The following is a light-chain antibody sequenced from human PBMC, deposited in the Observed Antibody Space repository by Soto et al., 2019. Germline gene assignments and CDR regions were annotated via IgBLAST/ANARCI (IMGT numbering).Light chain of an antibody. CDR1: SSDVGRYNL. J-gene: IGLJ2*01. CDR2: EDI. Sequence: QSVLTQPASVSGSPGQSITISCTGSSSDVGRYNLVSWYQQHPGTAPKLIIYEDIERPSGVSKRFSGSKSGNTASLTISGLQTEDEADYYCCSYAGGTSVVFGGGTKLTVL. CDR3: CSYAGGTSVV. V-gene: IGLV2-23*01.